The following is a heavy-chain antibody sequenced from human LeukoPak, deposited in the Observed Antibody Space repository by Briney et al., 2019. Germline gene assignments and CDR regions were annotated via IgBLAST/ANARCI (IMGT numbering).Heavy chain of an antibody. Sequence: GGSLRLSCAASEFTASSNYMSWVRQAPGKGLEWVSVIYSGGSTYYADSVTGRFTISRDKSKNTLYLQMNSLRAEDTAVYYCARKTATASPFDYWGQGTLVTVSS. V-gene: IGHV3-66*01. CDR2: IYSGGST. J-gene: IGHJ4*02. D-gene: IGHD2-21*02. CDR1: EFTASSNY. CDR3: ARKTATASPFDY.